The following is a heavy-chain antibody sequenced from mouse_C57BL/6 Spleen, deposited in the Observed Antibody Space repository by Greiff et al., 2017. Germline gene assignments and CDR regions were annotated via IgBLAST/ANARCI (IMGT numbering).Heavy chain of an antibody. Sequence: QVQLQQPGAELVMPGASVKLSCKASGYTFTSYWMHWVKQRPGQGLEWIGEIDPSDSYTNYNQKFKGKSTLTVDKSSSTAYMQLSSLTSEDSAVYYCARDGDGYYGGLYAMDYWGQGTSVTVSS. CDR3: ARDGDGYYGGLYAMDY. J-gene: IGHJ4*01. CDR2: IDPSDSYT. V-gene: IGHV1-69*01. D-gene: IGHD2-3*01. CDR1: GYTFTSYW.